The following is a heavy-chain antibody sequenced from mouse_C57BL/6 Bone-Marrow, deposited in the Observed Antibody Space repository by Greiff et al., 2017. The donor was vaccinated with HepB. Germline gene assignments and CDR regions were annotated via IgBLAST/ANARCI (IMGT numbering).Heavy chain of an antibody. Sequence: EVQGVESGGGLVQPGGSLKLSCAASGFTFSDYGMAWVRQAPRKGPEWVAFISNLAYSIYYADTVTGRFTISRENAKNTLYLEMSSLRSEDTAMYYCASYTTPYAMDYWGQGTSVTVSS. D-gene: IGHD5-5*01. CDR1: GFTFSDYG. CDR2: ISNLAYSI. V-gene: IGHV5-15*01. J-gene: IGHJ4*01. CDR3: ASYTTPYAMDY.